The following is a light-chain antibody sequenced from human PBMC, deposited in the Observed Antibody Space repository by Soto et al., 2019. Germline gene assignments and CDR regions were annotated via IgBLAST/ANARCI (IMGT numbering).Light chain of an antibody. CDR2: VAS. V-gene: IGKV3D-15*01. CDR3: QQYNKWPLS. CDR1: QSVSSN. Sequence: EIVMTQSPATLSVSPGERATLSCRASQSVSSNLAWYQQKPGQAPRLLIYVASTRATGSPARFSGSGSGTEFTLTISSLQSEDFAVYYCQQYNKWPLSFGGGTKVEIK. J-gene: IGKJ4*01.